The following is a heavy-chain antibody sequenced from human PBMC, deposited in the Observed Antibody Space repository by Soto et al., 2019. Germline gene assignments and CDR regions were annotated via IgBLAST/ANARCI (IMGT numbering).Heavy chain of an antibody. D-gene: IGHD2-2*01. CDR1: GFTFSSYA. J-gene: IGHJ3*02. Sequence: GGSLRLSXAASGFTFSSYAMSWVRQAPGKGLEWVSAISGSGGSTYYADSVKGRFTISRDNSKNTLYLQMNSLRAEDTAVYYCAKDRNSQDIVVVPAAIPDAFDIWGQGTMVTVSS. V-gene: IGHV3-23*01. CDR2: ISGSGGST. CDR3: AKDRNSQDIVVVPAAIPDAFDI.